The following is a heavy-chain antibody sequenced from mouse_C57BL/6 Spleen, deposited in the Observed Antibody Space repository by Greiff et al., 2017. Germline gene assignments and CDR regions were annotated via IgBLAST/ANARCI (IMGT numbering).Heavy chain of an antibody. V-gene: IGHV1-72*01. CDR1: GYTFTSYW. CDR2: IDPNSGGT. CDR3: ARLLRRDWYFDV. D-gene: IGHD2-4*01. J-gene: IGHJ1*03. Sequence: QVHVKQSGAELVKPGASVKLSCKASGYTFTSYWMHWVKQRPGRGLEWIGRIDPNSGGTKYTEKFKSKATLTVDKPSSTAYLQLSSLTSEDSAVYYGARLLRRDWYFDVWVTGTTVTVSS.